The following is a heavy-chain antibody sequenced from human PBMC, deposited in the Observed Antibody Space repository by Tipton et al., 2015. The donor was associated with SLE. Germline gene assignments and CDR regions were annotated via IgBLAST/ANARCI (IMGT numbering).Heavy chain of an antibody. CDR1: GGSISNYS. V-gene: IGHV4-59*01. Sequence: TLSLTCTVSGGSISNYSWSWIRQPPGKGLEWIGSIYQNGNTNYAQNFQGRVTMTADTSTNTAYMELRSLRPDDTAVFYCARVVYCSSTSCYKAYYYYMDVWGKGTTVTVSS. CDR2: IYQNGNT. CDR3: ARVVYCSSTSCYKAYYYYMDV. J-gene: IGHJ6*03. D-gene: IGHD2-2*02.